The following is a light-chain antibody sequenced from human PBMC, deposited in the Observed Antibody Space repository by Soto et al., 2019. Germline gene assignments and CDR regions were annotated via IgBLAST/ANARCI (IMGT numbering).Light chain of an antibody. CDR2: AAS. V-gene: IGKV3-20*01. Sequence: EIVLTQSPGTLSLSPGERATLSCRASQSVRSNYLAWYQQKPGQAPRLLIYAASSRATGIPDRFSGSGSGTDLTLTISRLEPEDFAVYYCQLYASSPLYTFGQGTKLEIK. CDR3: QLYASSPLYT. J-gene: IGKJ2*01. CDR1: QSVRSNY.